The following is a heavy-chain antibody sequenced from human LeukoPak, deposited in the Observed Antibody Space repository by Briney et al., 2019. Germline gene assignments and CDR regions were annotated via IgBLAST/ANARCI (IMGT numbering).Heavy chain of an antibody. D-gene: IGHD7-27*01. CDR2: IRGSGSGSGSGM. Sequence: GGSLRLSCAASGFVFSDYSMNWVRQAPGKGLEWVSNIRGSGSGSGSGMYYADSVKGRFTISRDNAKNSLYLQMSSLRAEDTAFYYCARDNNWGFDFWGQGAPVTVSS. V-gene: IGHV3-48*04. CDR3: ARDNNWGFDF. CDR1: GFVFSDYS. J-gene: IGHJ4*02.